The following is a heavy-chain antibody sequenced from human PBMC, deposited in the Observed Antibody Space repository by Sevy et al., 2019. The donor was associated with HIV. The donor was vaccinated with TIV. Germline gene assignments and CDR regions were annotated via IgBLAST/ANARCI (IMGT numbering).Heavy chain of an antibody. J-gene: IGHJ4*02. CDR3: AREGCTRPHDH. D-gene: IGHD2-8*01. CDR2: LSFGCGRI. Sequence: GGSLRLSCVASGFNFNIYSMSWVRQAPGKGLEWVSTLSFGCGRINHADSVQGRFTMSRDDSKKTVYLEMNTLRAEDTAVYYCAREGCTRPHDHWGQGTLVTVSS. CDR1: GFNFNIYS. V-gene: IGHV3-23*01.